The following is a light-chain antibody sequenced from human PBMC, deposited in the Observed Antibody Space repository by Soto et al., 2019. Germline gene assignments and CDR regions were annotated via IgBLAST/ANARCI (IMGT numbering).Light chain of an antibody. J-gene: IGLJ1*01. V-gene: IGLV2-8*01. Sequence: QSALTQPPSASGSPGQSVTISCTGTSSDVGGYNYVSWYQQHPGKAPKLIIYEVSKRPSGVPDRFSGSKSGNTAFLTVSGLHAEDEAYYYCTSFAGSPLPFGTGTKVTVL. CDR1: SSDVGGYNY. CDR3: TSFAGSPLP. CDR2: EVS.